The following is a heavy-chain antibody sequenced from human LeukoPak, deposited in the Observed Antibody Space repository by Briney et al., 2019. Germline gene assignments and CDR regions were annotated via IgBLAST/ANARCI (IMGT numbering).Heavy chain of an antibody. D-gene: IGHD3-10*01. J-gene: IGHJ3*02. V-gene: IGHV3-30*18. CDR2: ISYDGSNK. CDR1: GFTFSSYG. Sequence: GGSLRLSCAASGFTFSSYGMHWVRQAPGKGLEWVAVISYDGSNKYYADSVKGRFTISRDNSKSTLYLQMNSLRAEDTAVYYCAKVLGIFPYGDAFDIWGQGTMVTVSS. CDR3: AKVLGIFPYGDAFDI.